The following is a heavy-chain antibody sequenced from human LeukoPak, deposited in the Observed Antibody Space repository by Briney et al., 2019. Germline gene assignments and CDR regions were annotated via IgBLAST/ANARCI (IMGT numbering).Heavy chain of an antibody. Sequence: GGSLRLSCKASGLPFSASGMRWVRQAPGKGLEWVAMIWSDGSRTYYADSVEGRFTISRDNSKNTVDLQMNRLGVDDTAVYYCARDKGERSLDHWGQGTLVTVSS. CDR2: IWSDGSRT. V-gene: IGHV3-33*01. CDR3: ARDKGERSLDH. D-gene: IGHD1-1*01. CDR1: GLPFSASG. J-gene: IGHJ4*02.